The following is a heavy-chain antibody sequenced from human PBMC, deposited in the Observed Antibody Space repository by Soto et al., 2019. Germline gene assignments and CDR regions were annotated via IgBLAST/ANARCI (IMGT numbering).Heavy chain of an antibody. V-gene: IGHV1-18*01. D-gene: IGHD3-10*01. CDR3: AREAFGVQASWFGP. Sequence: QIQLVQSGSEVRMPGASVKVSCKASGYIFTTYSITWVRQAPGQGLERMRWVSASNGKTNYAQKFEDRVTMTTDTSTTTAYMELRSLGSDDTAVYYCAREAFGVQASWFGPWGQGTLVTVSS. CDR2: VSASNGKT. CDR1: GYIFTTYS. J-gene: IGHJ5*02.